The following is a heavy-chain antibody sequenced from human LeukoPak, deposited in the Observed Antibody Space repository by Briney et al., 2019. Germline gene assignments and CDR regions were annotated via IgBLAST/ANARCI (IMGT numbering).Heavy chain of an antibody. CDR3: ARSIYYYGSGSYYVKAALDI. J-gene: IGHJ3*02. Sequence: SETLSLTCAVYGGSFSGYYWSWIRQPPGKGLEWIGEINHSGSTNYNPSLKSRVTISVDTSKNQFSLKLSSVTAADTAVYYCARSIYYYGSGSYYVKAALDIWGQGTMVTVSS. D-gene: IGHD3-10*01. V-gene: IGHV4-34*01. CDR2: INHSGST. CDR1: GGSFSGYY.